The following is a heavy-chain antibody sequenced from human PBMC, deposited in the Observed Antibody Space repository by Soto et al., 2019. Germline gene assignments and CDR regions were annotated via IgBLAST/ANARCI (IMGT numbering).Heavy chain of an antibody. Sequence: GGSLRLSCAASGFTFSSYSMNWVRQAPGKGLEWVAFITYDRSNKYYADSVKGRFTISRDNSKNTLYLQMNSLRAEDTAVYYCAKDRVLQDYYYYYMDVWGKGTTVTVSS. D-gene: IGHD4-4*01. CDR2: ITYDRSNK. CDR1: GFTFSSYS. V-gene: IGHV3-30*18. J-gene: IGHJ6*03. CDR3: AKDRVLQDYYYYYMDV.